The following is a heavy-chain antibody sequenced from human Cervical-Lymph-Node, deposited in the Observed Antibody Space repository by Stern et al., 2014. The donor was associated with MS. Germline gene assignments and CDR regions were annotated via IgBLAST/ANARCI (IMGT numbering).Heavy chain of an antibody. Sequence: QVQLQESGPGLVKPSQTLSLTCTVSGGSISSGGYYWNWIRQHPGKGLEWIGYISYSVSTYYNTTLKSRVTMSVDTSKNQFSLKLSSVTAADTAVYYCAREAVTTSGSFDYWGQGTLVTVSS. J-gene: IGHJ4*02. CDR2: ISYSVST. V-gene: IGHV4-31*03. D-gene: IGHD4-17*01. CDR3: AREAVTTSGSFDY. CDR1: GGSISSGGYY.